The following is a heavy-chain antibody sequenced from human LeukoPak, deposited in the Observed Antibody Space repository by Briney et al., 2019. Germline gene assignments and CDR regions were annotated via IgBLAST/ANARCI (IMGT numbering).Heavy chain of an antibody. CDR3: AFHTPPGVRATTYFDY. J-gene: IGHJ4*02. CDR2: IIPIFGTA. D-gene: IGHD1-26*01. Sequence: SVKVSCKASGGTFSSYAISWVRQAPGQGLEWMGGIIPIFGTANYAQKFQGRVTITTDESTSTAYMELSSLRSEDTAVYYCAFHTPPGVRATTYFDYWGQGTLVTVSS. V-gene: IGHV1-69*05. CDR1: GGTFSSYA.